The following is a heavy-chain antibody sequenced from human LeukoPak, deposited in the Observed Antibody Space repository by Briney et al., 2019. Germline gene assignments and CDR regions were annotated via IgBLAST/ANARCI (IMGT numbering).Heavy chain of an antibody. J-gene: IGHJ3*02. V-gene: IGHV4-39*07. CDR2: IYYSGST. D-gene: IGHD2-2*01. Sequence: ASETLSLTCTVSGGSISSRSYYWGWIRQPPGKGLEWIGSIYYSGSTYYNPSLKSRVIISVDTSKNQFSLKVSSVTAASVTAADTAVYYCARHIVVEGVVLGAFDIWGQGTMVTVSS. CDR1: GGSISSRSYY. CDR3: ARHIVVEGVVLGAFDI.